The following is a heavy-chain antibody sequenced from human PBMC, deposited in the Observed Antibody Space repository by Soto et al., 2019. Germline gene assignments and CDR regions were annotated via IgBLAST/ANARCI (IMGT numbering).Heavy chain of an antibody. J-gene: IGHJ4*02. CDR3: AKDQEVAATFSLSDY. V-gene: IGHV3-23*01. D-gene: IGHD2-15*01. CDR1: GFTFRSYA. CDR2: ISGSGGST. Sequence: GGSLRLSCAASGFTFRSYAMSWVRQAPGKGLEWVSAISGSGGSTYYADSVKGRFTISRDNSKNTLYLQMNSLRAEDTAVYYCAKDQEVAATFSLSDYWAQGSLVPVSA.